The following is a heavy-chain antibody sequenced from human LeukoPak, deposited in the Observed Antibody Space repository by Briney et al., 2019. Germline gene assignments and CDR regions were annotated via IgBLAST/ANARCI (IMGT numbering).Heavy chain of an antibody. V-gene: IGHV4-59*11. CDR2: IYYSGST. CDR3: AREITMVRGVMRYFDY. D-gene: IGHD3-10*01. CDR1: GGSISSHY. J-gene: IGHJ4*02. Sequence: SETLSLTCTLSGGSISSHYWSWIRQPPGKGLEWIGYIYYSGSTNYNPSLKSRVTISVDTSKNQFSLKLSSVTAADTAVYYCAREITMVRGVMRYFDYWGQGTLVAVSS.